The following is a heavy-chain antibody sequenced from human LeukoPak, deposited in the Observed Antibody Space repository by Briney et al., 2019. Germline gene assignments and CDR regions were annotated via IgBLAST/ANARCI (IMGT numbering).Heavy chain of an antibody. CDR3: ARLDYTATYYYYMDG. CDR1: DYTFTSYG. Sequence: WASVKVSCKASDYTFTSYGISWVRQAPGQGLEWMGWISAYNGNTNYAQKLQGRVTMTTDTPTRTAYMELRSLRSDDTAVYYCARLDYTATYYYYMDGWGKGTTVTISS. CDR2: ISAYNGNT. D-gene: IGHD4-11*01. J-gene: IGHJ6*03. V-gene: IGHV1-18*01.